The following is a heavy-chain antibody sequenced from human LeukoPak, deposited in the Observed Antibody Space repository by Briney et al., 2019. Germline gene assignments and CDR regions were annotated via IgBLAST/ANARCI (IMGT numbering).Heavy chain of an antibody. J-gene: IGHJ4*02. CDR2: IIPILGIA. V-gene: IGHV1-69*04. D-gene: IGHD1-26*01. CDR1: GGTFSSYA. CDR3: ARDFSWELAYYFDY. Sequence: GASVKVSCKASGGTFSSYAISWVRQAPGQGLEWMGRIIPILGIANYAQRFQGRVTITADKSTSTAYMELSSLRSEDTAVYYCARDFSWELAYYFDYWGQGTLVTVSS.